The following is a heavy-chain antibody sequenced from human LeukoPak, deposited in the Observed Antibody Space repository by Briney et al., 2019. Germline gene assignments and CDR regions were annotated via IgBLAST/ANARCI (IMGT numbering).Heavy chain of an antibody. CDR2: ISSTSSTI. Sequence: PGGSLRLSCAASGFTFNTYSMNWVRQAPGKGLEWVSYISSTSSTIHYADSVKGRFTISRDNAKNSLYLQMNSLRDEDTAVYYCARGLKYENWGQGTLVTVSS. CDR3: ARGLKYEN. CDR1: GFTFNTYS. J-gene: IGHJ4*02. V-gene: IGHV3-48*02. D-gene: IGHD2-2*01.